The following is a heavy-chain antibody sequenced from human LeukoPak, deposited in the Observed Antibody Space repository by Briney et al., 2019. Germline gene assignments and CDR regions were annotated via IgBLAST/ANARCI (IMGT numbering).Heavy chain of an antibody. CDR3: ASRLDRDVGDYVGV. Sequence: SETLSLTCTVSGGSISSSTYYWGWIRQPPGKGLEWIGNILYSGSTSYNPSLKSRVTMSVDTSKNQFSLKLSSVTATDTAVYYCASRLDRDVGDYVGVWGKGTTVTVSS. CDR1: GGSISSSTYY. J-gene: IGHJ6*03. CDR2: ILYSGST. V-gene: IGHV4-39*01. D-gene: IGHD5-24*01.